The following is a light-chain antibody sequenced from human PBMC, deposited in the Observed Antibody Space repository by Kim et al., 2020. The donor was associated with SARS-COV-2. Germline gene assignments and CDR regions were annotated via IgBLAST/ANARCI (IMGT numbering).Light chain of an antibody. CDR3: KSRDSTTNVV. J-gene: IGLJ2*01. Sequence: SSELTQDPALSVALGQTVRITCQGDSLRNYYASWYQHKPGQAPVLVIYGRNNRPSGIPDRFSASSSGNTASLTITGAQAEDEADYYCKSRDSTTNVVFGGGTQLTVL. CDR2: GRN. V-gene: IGLV3-19*01. CDR1: SLRNYY.